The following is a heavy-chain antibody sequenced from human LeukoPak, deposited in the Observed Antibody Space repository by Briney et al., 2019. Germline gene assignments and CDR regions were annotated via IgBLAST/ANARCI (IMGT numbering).Heavy chain of an antibody. CDR1: GFTFGDFH. V-gene: IGHV3-48*02. CDR2: ISSGGSTT. CDR3: ARDPHAGIFDS. Sequence: GGSLRLSCATSGFTFGDFHMNWLRQDPGKGLEHVSYISSGGSTTYYADSVVGRFSISRDDAKNFLYLQMDSLRDGDTAVYYCARDPHAGIFDSWGQGTLVTVSS. J-gene: IGHJ4*02.